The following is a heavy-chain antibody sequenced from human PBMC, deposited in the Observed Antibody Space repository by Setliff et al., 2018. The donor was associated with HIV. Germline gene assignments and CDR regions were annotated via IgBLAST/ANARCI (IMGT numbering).Heavy chain of an antibody. V-gene: IGHV1-46*01. CDR2: INPSGGT. Sequence: PSVKVSCKASGYTFTSYYMHWVRQAPGQGLEWMGIINPSGGTNSAQKFQGRVTMTRDTSTSTVYMELSSLRSEDTAVYYCARDDGVVAAPNDYWGQGTLVTVSS. J-gene: IGHJ4*02. CDR3: ARDDGVVAAPNDY. CDR1: GYTFTSYY. D-gene: IGHD2-15*01.